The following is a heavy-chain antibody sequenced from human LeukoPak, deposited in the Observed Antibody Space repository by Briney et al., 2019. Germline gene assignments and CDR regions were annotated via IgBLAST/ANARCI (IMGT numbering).Heavy chain of an antibody. V-gene: IGHV4-34*01. CDR3: ARRPGSGWYGRYFDL. CDR2: INHSGST. Sequence: SETLSLTCAVYGGSFSGYYWSWIRQPPGKGLEWIGEINHSGSTNYNPSLKSRVTIPVDTSKNQFSLKLSSVTAADTAVYYCARRPGSGWYGRYFDLWGRGTLVTVSS. J-gene: IGHJ2*01. D-gene: IGHD6-19*01. CDR1: GGSFSGYY.